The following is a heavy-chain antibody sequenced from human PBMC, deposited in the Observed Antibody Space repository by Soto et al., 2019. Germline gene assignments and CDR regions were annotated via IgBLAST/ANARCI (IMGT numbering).Heavy chain of an antibody. CDR1: GGSISSSSYY. D-gene: IGHD3-3*01. CDR2: IYYSGST. CDR3: ASTYYDFWSGYSNWFDP. J-gene: IGHJ5*02. V-gene: IGHV4-39*01. Sequence: SETLSLTCTVSGGSISSSSYYWGWIRQPPGKGLEWIGSIYYSGSTYYNPSLKSRVTISVDTPKNQFSLKLSSVTAADTAVYYCASTYYDFWSGYSNWFDPWGQGTLVTVSS.